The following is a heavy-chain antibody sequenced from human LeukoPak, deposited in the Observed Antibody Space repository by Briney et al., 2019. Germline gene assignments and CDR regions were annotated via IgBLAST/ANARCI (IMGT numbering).Heavy chain of an antibody. D-gene: IGHD6-13*01. Sequence: GGSLRLSCTASGFTFGDYAMSWVRQAPGKGLEWVSIIYSGGSTYYADSVKGRFTISRDNSKNTLYLQMNSLRAEDTAVYYCAMRGDTWYDCWGQGTLVTVSS. CDR3: AMRGDTWYDC. J-gene: IGHJ4*02. V-gene: IGHV3-66*01. CDR2: IYSGGST. CDR1: GFTFGDYA.